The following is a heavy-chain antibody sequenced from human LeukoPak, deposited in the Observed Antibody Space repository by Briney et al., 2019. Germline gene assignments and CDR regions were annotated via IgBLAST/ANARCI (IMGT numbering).Heavy chain of an antibody. CDR2: IYSGGST. V-gene: IGHV3-66*01. D-gene: IGHD3-22*01. Sequence: GGSLRLSCAASGFTVSSNYMSWVRQAPGKGLEWFSVIYSGGSTYYADSVKGRFTISRDNSKNTLYLQMNSLRAEDTAVYYCARDPSGYYDSSGYDYWGQGTLVTVSS. CDR1: GFTVSSNY. J-gene: IGHJ4*02. CDR3: ARDPSGYYDSSGYDY.